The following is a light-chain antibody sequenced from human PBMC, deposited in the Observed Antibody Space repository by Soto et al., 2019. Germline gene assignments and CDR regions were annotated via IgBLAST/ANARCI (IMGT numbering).Light chain of an antibody. Sequence: EILMTQSPATLSVSPGERATLSCRASQSVSSNLAWYQQKPGQAPRLLIYGASTRATGIPARFSGSGSGTEFTLTISSLQSEDFAVYYCQQYNNWLPWTFGQGTKVEIK. V-gene: IGKV3-15*01. CDR2: GAS. CDR1: QSVSSN. CDR3: QQYNNWLPWT. J-gene: IGKJ1*01.